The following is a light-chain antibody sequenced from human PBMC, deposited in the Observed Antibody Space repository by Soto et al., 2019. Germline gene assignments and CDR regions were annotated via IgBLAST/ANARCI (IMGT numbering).Light chain of an antibody. J-gene: IGKJ1*01. CDR3: QHYGTSLWT. Sequence: EIVLTQSPGTLSLSPGEIATLSCRASQSVTSSYLAWYQQKPGQAPRLLIYDASNRATGIPDRVSGSGSGTDLTLTIIRLEPEDFAVYYCQHYGTSLWTFGQGTKVEIK. V-gene: IGKV3-20*01. CDR2: DAS. CDR1: QSVTSSY.